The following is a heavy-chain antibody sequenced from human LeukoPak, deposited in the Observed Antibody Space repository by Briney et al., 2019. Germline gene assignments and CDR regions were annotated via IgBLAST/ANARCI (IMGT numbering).Heavy chain of an antibody. V-gene: IGHV1-24*01. CDR3: ATWRCSGGSCYSLPYYYGMDV. CDR2: FDPEDGET. Sequence: ASVKVSCKVSGYTLTELSMHWVRQAPGKGLEWMGGFDPEDGETIYAQKFQGRVTMTEDTSTDTAYMELSSLRSEDTAVYYCATWRCSGGSCYSLPYYYGMDVWGQGTTATVSS. J-gene: IGHJ6*02. CDR1: GYTLTELS. D-gene: IGHD2-15*01.